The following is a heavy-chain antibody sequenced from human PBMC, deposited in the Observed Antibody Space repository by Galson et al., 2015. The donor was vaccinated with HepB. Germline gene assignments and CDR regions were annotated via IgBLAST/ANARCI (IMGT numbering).Heavy chain of an antibody. Sequence: SLRLSCAASGFTFSSYAMSWVRQAPGKGLEWVSAISGSGGSTYYADSVKGRFTISRDNSKNTLYLQMNSLRAEDTAVYYCAKEMRYSYGYVVLAFDIWGQGTMVTVSS. CDR2: ISGSGGST. CDR3: AKEMRYSYGYVVLAFDI. V-gene: IGHV3-23*01. CDR1: GFTFSSYA. J-gene: IGHJ3*02. D-gene: IGHD5-18*01.